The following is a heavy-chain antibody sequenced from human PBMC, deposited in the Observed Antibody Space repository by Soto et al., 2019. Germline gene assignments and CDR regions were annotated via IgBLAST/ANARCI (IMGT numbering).Heavy chain of an antibody. D-gene: IGHD6-13*01. J-gene: IGHJ4*02. CDR3: AREHSSSWRFDY. CDR2: MNPNSGNT. CDR1: GYTFTSYD. Sequence: QVQLVQSGAEVKKPGASVKVSCKASGYTFTSYDINWVRQATGQGLEWMGWMNPNSGNTGYAQKFKGRVTMTRNTSISTAYIELSSLRSEDTAVYYCAREHSSSWRFDYWGQGTLVTVSS. V-gene: IGHV1-8*01.